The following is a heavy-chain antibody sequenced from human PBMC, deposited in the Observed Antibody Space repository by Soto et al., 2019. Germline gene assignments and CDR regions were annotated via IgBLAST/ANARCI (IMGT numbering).Heavy chain of an antibody. CDR3: AHRRRYSSGWPFDY. Sequence: QITLKESGPTLVKPTQTLTLTCTFSGFSLSTSGVGVGWIRQPPGKALEWLALIYWDDDKRYSPSLKSRLTITKDTSKNPVVLTMTNMDPVDTATYYCAHRRRYSSGWPFDYWGQGTLVTVSS. CDR2: IYWDDDK. D-gene: IGHD6-19*01. CDR1: GFSLSTSGVG. J-gene: IGHJ4*02. V-gene: IGHV2-5*02.